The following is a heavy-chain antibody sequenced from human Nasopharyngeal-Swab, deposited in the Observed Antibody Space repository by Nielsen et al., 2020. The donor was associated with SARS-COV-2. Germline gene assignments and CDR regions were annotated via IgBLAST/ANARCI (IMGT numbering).Heavy chain of an antibody. Sequence: GGSLRLSCAASGFVFSSYGMNWVRQAPGKGLEWVSSISSRSSNIYYADSVKGRFTISRDNAKNSLYLQMNSLRAEDTAVYYCARDIGGGRYGSDYWGQGTLVTVSS. D-gene: IGHD3-16*01. J-gene: IGHJ4*02. CDR3: ARDIGGGRYGSDY. CDR2: ISSRSSNI. V-gene: IGHV3-21*01. CDR1: GFVFSSYG.